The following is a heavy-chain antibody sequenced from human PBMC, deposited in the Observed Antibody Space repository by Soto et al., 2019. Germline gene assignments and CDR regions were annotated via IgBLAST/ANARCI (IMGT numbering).Heavy chain of an antibody. CDR2: INHSGST. D-gene: IGHD5-18*01. J-gene: IGHJ6*03. CDR3: ARGRRGIQLSKSRSGYYYYMDV. CDR1: GGSFSGYY. Sequence: QVQLQQWGAGLLKASATLSLTCAVYGGSFSGYYWSWIRQPPGKGLEWIGEINHSGSTNYNPSLKSRVTISVDTSKNQFSLKLSSVTAADTAVYYCARGRRGIQLSKSRSGYYYYMDVWGKGTTVTVSS. V-gene: IGHV4-34*01.